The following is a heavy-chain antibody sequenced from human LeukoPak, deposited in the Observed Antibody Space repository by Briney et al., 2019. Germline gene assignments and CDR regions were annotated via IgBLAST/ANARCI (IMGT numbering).Heavy chain of an antibody. D-gene: IGHD3-10*01. CDR1: GGSISSGGYY. CDR3: ARASGSGSYRAFDY. CDR2: IYHSGST. V-gene: IGHV4-39*07. Sequence: SQTLSLTCTVSGGSISSGGYYWGWIRQPPGKGLEWIGSIYHSGSTYYNPSLKSRVTISVDTSKNQFSLKLSSVTAADTAVYYCARASGSGSYRAFDYWGQGTLVTVSS. J-gene: IGHJ4*02.